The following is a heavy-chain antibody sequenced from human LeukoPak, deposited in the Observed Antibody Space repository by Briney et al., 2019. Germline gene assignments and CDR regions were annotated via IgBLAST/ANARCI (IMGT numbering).Heavy chain of an antibody. J-gene: IGHJ4*02. Sequence: GGSLRLSCAASGFTFSSYATSWVRQAPGKGLEWVSAISGSGGSTYYADSVKGRFTISRDNSKNTLYLQMNSLRAEDTAVYYCAKGEYQLRLYYFDYWGQGTLVTVSS. CDR2: ISGSGGST. CDR1: GFTFSSYA. CDR3: AKGEYQLRLYYFDY. V-gene: IGHV3-23*01. D-gene: IGHD2-2*01.